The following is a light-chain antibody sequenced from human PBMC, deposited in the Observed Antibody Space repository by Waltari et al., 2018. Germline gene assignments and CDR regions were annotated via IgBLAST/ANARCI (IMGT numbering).Light chain of an antibody. J-gene: IGKJ2*01. CDR2: KVS. CDR3: MQSTQWPHT. V-gene: IGKV2-30*01. CDR1: QTLVSSDGHTY. Sequence: EVVMTQSPPSLPVTLGQPASISCISSQTLVSSDGHTYLHWFQQRPGQSPRRLMYKVSNRDSGVPDRFSGSGSGTDFTLKISRVEAEDVGFYYCMQSTQWPHTFGQGTKLEIK.